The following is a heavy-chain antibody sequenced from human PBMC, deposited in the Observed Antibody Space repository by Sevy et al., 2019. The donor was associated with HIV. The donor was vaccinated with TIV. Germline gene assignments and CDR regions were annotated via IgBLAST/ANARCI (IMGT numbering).Heavy chain of an antibody. Sequence: GGSLRLSCTASGFTFTDYYMTWIRQAPGKGLEWVSYISSRGSTISYTDSVKGRFTISRDNTKNSLNLQMNSRRAEDTAVYYCARARYNYGSFYFDYWGQGTLVTVSS. V-gene: IGHV3-11*01. D-gene: IGHD5-18*01. CDR2: ISSRGSTI. CDR3: ARARYNYGSFYFDY. J-gene: IGHJ4*02. CDR1: GFTFTDYY.